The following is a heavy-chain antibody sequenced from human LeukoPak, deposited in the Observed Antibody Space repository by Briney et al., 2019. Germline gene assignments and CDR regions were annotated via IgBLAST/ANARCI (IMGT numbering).Heavy chain of an antibody. Sequence: PGGSLRLSCAASGFTFSSYAMHWVRQAPGKGLEWVAVISYDGSNKYYADSVKGRFTISRDNSKNTLYLQMNSLRAEDTAVYYCARDYYDSSGYYRAYYYGMDVWGQGTTVTVSS. V-gene: IGHV3-30-3*01. CDR1: GFTFSSYA. CDR3: ARDYYDSSGYYRAYYYGMDV. D-gene: IGHD3-22*01. J-gene: IGHJ6*02. CDR2: ISYDGSNK.